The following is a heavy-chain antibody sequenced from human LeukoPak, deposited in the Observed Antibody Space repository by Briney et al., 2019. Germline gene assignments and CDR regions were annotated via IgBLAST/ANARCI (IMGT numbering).Heavy chain of an antibody. CDR2: IYYSGST. V-gene: IGHV4-59*01. CDR3: ATHRYCSGGSCYSPAFDI. J-gene: IGHJ3*02. Sequence: SETLSLTCTVSSGSISSYYWSWIRQPPGKGLEWIGYIYYSGSTNYNPSLKSRVTISVDTSKNQFSLKLSSVTAADTAVYYCATHRYCSGGSCYSPAFDIWGQGTMVTVSS. CDR1: SGSISSYY. D-gene: IGHD2-15*01.